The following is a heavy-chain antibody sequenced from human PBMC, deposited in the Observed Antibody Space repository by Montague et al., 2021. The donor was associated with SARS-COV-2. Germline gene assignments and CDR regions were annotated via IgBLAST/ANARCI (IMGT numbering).Heavy chain of an antibody. CDR2: ISYDESSK. J-gene: IGHJ4*02. D-gene: IGHD3-10*01. CDR3: AKGTYDY. V-gene: IGHV3-30*18. CDR1: GFIFSDFG. Sequence: SLRLSCSASGFIFSDFGTYWVRQAPGKGLEWVAVISYDESSKYYADSVKGRFTISRDNSNNTLYLQMNTLRSEDTAVYYCAKGTYDYWGQGTLVTVSS.